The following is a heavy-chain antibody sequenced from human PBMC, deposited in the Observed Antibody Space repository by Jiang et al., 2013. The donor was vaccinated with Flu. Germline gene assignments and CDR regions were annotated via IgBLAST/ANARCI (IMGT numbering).Heavy chain of an antibody. J-gene: IGHJ6*03. CDR2: ISSSGSTI. CDR1: GFTFSSYE. Sequence: QLVESGGGLVQPGGSLRLSCAASGFTFSSYEMNWVRQAPGKGLEWVSYISSSGSTIYYADSVKGRFTISRDNAKNSLYLQMNSLRAEDTAVYYCARDGYCSSTSCYIGYYYYYMDVWGKGTTVTVSS. D-gene: IGHD2-2*02. CDR3: ARDGYCSSTSCYIGYYYYYMDV. V-gene: IGHV3-48*03.